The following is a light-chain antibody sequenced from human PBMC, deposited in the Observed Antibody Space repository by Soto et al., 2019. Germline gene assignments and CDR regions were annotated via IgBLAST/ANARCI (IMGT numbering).Light chain of an antibody. J-gene: IGLJ2*01. CDR2: DVS. V-gene: IGLV2-14*01. Sequence: QSALTQPASVSGSLGQSITISCTGTSSDVGGYNYVSWYQQHPGKATKLMIYDVSNRPSGVSNRFSGSKSGNTASLTISGLQAEDEADYYCSSYTSSSTVVFGGGTQLTVL. CDR1: SSDVGGYNY. CDR3: SSYTSSSTVV.